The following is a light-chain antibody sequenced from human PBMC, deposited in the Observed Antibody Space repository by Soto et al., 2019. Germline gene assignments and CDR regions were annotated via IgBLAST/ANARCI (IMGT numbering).Light chain of an antibody. CDR2: GAY. V-gene: IGKV3-20*01. CDR1: QSISSSN. J-gene: IGKJ1*01. Sequence: EIVLTQSPGTLFLSPGERATLSCRASQSISSSNLAWYQQKPGQAPRLLLYGAYNRAAGIPDRFSGSGSGTDFTLTISRMEPEDFVVYYCHQYGRSPDWDRWTFGQGTKVDIK. CDR3: HQYGRSPDWDRWT.